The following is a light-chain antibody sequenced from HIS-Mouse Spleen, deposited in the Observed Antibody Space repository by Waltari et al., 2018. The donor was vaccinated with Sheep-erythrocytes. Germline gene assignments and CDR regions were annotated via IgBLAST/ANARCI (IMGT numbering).Light chain of an antibody. CDR1: KLGDKY. J-gene: IGLJ2*01. Sequence: SYELTQPPSVSVSPGQTASITCSGDKLGDKYGCWYQQKPGKSPVLVIYQDSKRPSGIPGGFSGSNSGNTATLTISGTQAMDEADYYCQAWDSSTAVFGGGTKLTVL. CDR2: QDS. V-gene: IGLV3-1*01. CDR3: QAWDSSTAV.